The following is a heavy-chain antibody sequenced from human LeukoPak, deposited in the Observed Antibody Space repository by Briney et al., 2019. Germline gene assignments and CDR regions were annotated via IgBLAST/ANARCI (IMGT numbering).Heavy chain of an antibody. D-gene: IGHD6-13*01. J-gene: IGHJ6*02. V-gene: IGHV1-2*02. CDR1: GYTFTVYY. Sequence: ASVKVSCKASGYTFTVYYMHWVRQAPGQGLEWMGWINPNSGGTNYAQKFQGRVTMTRDTSISTAYMELSRLRSDDTAVYYCAIWHCIAAAVLYYYGMDVWGQGTTVTVSS. CDR2: INPNSGGT. CDR3: AIWHCIAAAVLYYYGMDV.